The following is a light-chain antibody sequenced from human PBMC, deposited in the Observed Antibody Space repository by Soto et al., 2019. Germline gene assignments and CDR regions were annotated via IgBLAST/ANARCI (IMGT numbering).Light chain of an antibody. J-gene: IGKJ4*01. CDR2: DAS. V-gene: IGKV3-11*01. CDR3: QQRSNWLLT. Sequence: EIVLTQSPATLSLSPGESATLSCRASQSVSSYLAWYQQKPGQAPRLLIYDASNRATGIPARFSGSGSGTDFTLTISSLEPEEFAVYYCQQRSNWLLTFGGGTKVDIK. CDR1: QSVSSY.